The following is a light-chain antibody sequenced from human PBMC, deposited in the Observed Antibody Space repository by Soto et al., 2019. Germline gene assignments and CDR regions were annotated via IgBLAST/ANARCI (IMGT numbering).Light chain of an antibody. CDR3: QQYGSSPRT. V-gene: IGKV3-20*01. CDR2: GAS. J-gene: IGKJ3*01. CDR1: QSVSSSY. Sequence: EIVLTQSPGTLSLSPGERATLSCRASQSVSSSYLAWYQQKPGQAPRLLIYGASSRATGIPDRFSDSGSGTDFTLTLSRLEPEDFAVYYCQQYGSSPRTFGPGTQVDIK.